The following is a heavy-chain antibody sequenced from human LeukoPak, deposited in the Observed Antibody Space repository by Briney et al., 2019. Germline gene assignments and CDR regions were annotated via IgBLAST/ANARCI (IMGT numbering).Heavy chain of an antibody. CDR1: GFTFSSYA. Sequence: GGSLRLSCAASGFTFSSYAMSWVRQAPGKGLEWVSAISGSGGSTYYADSVRGRFTISRDNSKNTLYLQMNSLRAEDTAVYYCAKARGEYSYGENSDYWGQGTLVTVSS. J-gene: IGHJ4*02. D-gene: IGHD5-18*01. V-gene: IGHV3-23*01. CDR3: AKARGEYSYGENSDY. CDR2: ISGSGGST.